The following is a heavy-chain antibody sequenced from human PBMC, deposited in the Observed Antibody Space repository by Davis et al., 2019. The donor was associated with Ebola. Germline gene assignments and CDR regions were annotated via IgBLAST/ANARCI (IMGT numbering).Heavy chain of an antibody. D-gene: IGHD3-10*01. CDR1: GGTFSSYA. J-gene: IGHJ4*02. V-gene: IGHV1-8*02. Sequence: AVSVTVSCKASGGTFSSYAISWVRQATGQGLEWMGWMNPNSGNTGYAQKFQGRVTMTRNTSISTAYMELSSLRSEDTAVYYCARGGTYYYGSGSYYALDYWGQGTLVTVSS. CDR3: ARGGTYYYGSGSYYALDY. CDR2: MNPNSGNT.